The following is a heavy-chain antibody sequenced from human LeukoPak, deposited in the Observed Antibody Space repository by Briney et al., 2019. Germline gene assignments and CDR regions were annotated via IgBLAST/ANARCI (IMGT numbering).Heavy chain of an antibody. CDR2: IYYSGST. CDR3: ARCVAPDAFDI. CDR1: GDSISSYY. Sequence: SETLSLTCTVSGDSISSYYWSWIRQPPGKGLEWIGYIYYSGSTNYNPSLKSRVTISVDTSKNQFSLKLSSVTAADTAVYYCARCVAPDAFDIWGQGTMVTVSS. J-gene: IGHJ3*02. D-gene: IGHD5-12*01. V-gene: IGHV4-59*01.